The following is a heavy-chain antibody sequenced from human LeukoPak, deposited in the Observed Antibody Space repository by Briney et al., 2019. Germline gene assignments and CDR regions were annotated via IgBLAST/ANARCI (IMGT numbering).Heavy chain of an antibody. V-gene: IGHV3-66*01. CDR1: GFTVSSNY. Sequence: PGGSLRLSCAASGFTVSSNYMTWVRQAPGKGLEWVSVIYSGGSTYYADSVKGRFTISRDNSKNTLYLQMNSLRAEDTAVYYCARIKGDSIYPIGYWGQGTLVTVSS. D-gene: IGHD3-10*01. CDR3: ARIKGDSIYPIGY. CDR2: IYSGGST. J-gene: IGHJ4*02.